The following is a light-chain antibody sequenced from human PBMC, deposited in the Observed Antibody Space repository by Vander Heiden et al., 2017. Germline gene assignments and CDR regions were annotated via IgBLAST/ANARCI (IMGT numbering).Light chain of an antibody. CDR2: AAS. J-gene: IGKJ3*01. V-gene: IGKV1-8*01. CDR3: QQYYSYPFT. CDR1: QGISSY. Sequence: AIRMTPSPSPSSASTGDRVTITCRANQGISSYLAWYQQKPGKAPKLLIYAASTLQSGVPSRFSGSGSGTDFTLTISCLQSEDFATYYCQQYYSYPFTFGHGTKVDIK.